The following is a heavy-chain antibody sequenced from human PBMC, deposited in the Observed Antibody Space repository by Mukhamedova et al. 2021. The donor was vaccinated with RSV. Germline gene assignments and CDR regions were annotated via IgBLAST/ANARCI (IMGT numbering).Heavy chain of an antibody. Sequence: QKFQGRVTMTRDTSTSTVYMELSSLRSEDMAVYYCARAQTAPRDYGMDVWGQGTTVTVSS. D-gene: IGHD5-24*01. CDR3: ARAQTAPRDYGMDV. J-gene: IGHJ6*02. V-gene: IGHV1-46*01.